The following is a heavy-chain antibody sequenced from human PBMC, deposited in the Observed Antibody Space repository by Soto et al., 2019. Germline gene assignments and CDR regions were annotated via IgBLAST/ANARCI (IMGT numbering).Heavy chain of an antibody. CDR3: ASPPPYCSSTSCYGVGGMDV. Sequence: SVNVSCKSSGGTFSSYSMSWVRQAPGQGLEWMGGIIPIFGTANYAQKFQGRVTITADKSTSTAYMELSSLRSEDTAVYYCASPPPYCSSTSCYGVGGMDVWGQGTTVTVSS. V-gene: IGHV1-69*06. D-gene: IGHD2-2*01. CDR2: IIPIFGTA. CDR1: GGTFSSYS. J-gene: IGHJ6*02.